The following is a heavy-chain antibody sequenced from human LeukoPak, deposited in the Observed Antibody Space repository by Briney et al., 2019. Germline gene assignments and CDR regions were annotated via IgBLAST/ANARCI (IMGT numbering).Heavy chain of an antibody. CDR2: INWNGGST. J-gene: IGHJ4*02. CDR1: GFTFDDYG. D-gene: IGHD2-15*01. CDR3: ARSVAASRDY. Sequence: PGGSLRLPCAVSGFTFDDYGMSWVRQAPGKGLEWVSGINWNGGSTGYADSVKGRFTISRDNAKNSLYLQMNSLRAEDTALYYCARSVAASRDYWGQGTLVTVSS. V-gene: IGHV3-20*04.